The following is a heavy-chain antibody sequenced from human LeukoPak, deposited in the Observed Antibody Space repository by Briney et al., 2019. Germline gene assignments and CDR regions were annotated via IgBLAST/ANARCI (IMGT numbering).Heavy chain of an antibody. CDR3: AREAEMATIERYYYYMDV. Sequence: ASVTVSCKASGYTFTSYYMHWVRQAPGQGLEWMGIINPSGGSTSYAQKFQGRVTMTRDMSTSTVYMELSSLGSEDTAVYYCAREAEMATIERYYYYMDVWGKGTTVTVSS. CDR2: INPSGGST. V-gene: IGHV1-46*01. J-gene: IGHJ6*03. CDR1: GYTFTSYY. D-gene: IGHD5-24*01.